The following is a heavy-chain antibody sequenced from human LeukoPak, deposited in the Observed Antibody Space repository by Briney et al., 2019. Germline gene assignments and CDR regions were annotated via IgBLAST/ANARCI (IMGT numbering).Heavy chain of an antibody. J-gene: IGHJ5*02. CDR1: GGSISSYY. Sequence: SETLSLTCTVSGGSISSYYWSWIRQPPGKGLEWIGYIYYSGSTNYNPSLKSRVTISVDTSENQFSLKLSSVTAADTAVYYCARGSESSSWYEDWFDPWGQGTLVTVSS. D-gene: IGHD6-13*01. V-gene: IGHV4-59*01. CDR2: IYYSGST. CDR3: ARGSESSSWYEDWFDP.